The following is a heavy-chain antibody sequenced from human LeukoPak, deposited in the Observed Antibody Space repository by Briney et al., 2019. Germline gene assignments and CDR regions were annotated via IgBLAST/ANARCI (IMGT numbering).Heavy chain of an antibody. Sequence: GRSLRLSCAASGFIFSNDAMHWVRQAPGKGLEWVAVISYDGSNKYYADSVKGRFTISRDNSKNTLYLQMNSLRAEDTAVYYCARVFSIVGATVDYWGQGTLVTVSS. CDR1: GFIFSNDA. D-gene: IGHD1-26*01. V-gene: IGHV3-30*19. J-gene: IGHJ4*02. CDR2: ISYDGSNK. CDR3: ARVFSIVGATVDY.